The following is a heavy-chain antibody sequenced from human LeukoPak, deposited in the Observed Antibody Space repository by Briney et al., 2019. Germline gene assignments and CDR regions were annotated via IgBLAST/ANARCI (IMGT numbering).Heavy chain of an antibody. CDR1: GFTFSSYG. CDR3: AKDKSWADTAMAIDY. D-gene: IGHD5-18*01. J-gene: IGHJ4*02. CDR2: ISYDGSNK. V-gene: IGHV3-30*18. Sequence: GGSLRLSCAASGFTFSSYGMHWVRQAPGKGLEWVAVISYDGSNKYYADSVKGRFTISRDNSKNTLYLQMNSLRAEDTAVYYCAKDKSWADTAMAIDYWGQGTLVTVSS.